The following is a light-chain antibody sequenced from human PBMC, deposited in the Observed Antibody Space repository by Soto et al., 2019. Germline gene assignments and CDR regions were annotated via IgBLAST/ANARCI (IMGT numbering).Light chain of an antibody. CDR2: DVS. Sequence: QSALTQPRSVSGSPGQSVTISCTGTSSDVGGYNSVSWYQQHPGKAPKLMIYDVSKRPSGVPDRFSGSKSGNTASPTIAGLQAEDEADYYCCSYAGSYTYVFGTGTKVTVL. J-gene: IGLJ1*01. CDR1: SSDVGGYNS. V-gene: IGLV2-11*01. CDR3: CSYAGSYTYV.